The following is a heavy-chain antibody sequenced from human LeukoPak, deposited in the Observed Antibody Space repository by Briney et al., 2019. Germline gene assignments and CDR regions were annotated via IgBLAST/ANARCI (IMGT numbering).Heavy chain of an antibody. D-gene: IGHD6-19*01. Sequence: GGSLRLSCAASGFTFRNYGMHWVRQAPGKGLEWVAIIWHDGSKKYYTDSVKGRFTISRDNSQKTLYLQMNSLRVEDTAVYYCANGKSEYSSGWPRGTFWGQGTLVSVSS. CDR1: GFTFRNYG. J-gene: IGHJ4*02. V-gene: IGHV3-33*06. CDR2: IWHDGSKK. CDR3: ANGKSEYSSGWPRGTF.